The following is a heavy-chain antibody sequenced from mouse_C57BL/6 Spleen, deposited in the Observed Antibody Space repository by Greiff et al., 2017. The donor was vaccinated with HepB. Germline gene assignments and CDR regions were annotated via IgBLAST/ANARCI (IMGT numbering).Heavy chain of an antibody. Sequence: VQLQQSGPGLVKPSQSLSLTCSVTGYSITSGYYWNWIRQFPGNKLEWMGYISYDGSNNYNPSLKNRISITRDTSKNQFFLKLNSVTTEDTATYYCARESGLFDYWGQGTTLTVSS. J-gene: IGHJ2*01. CDR3: ARESGLFDY. CDR2: ISYDGSN. D-gene: IGHD3-2*02. CDR1: GYSITSGYY. V-gene: IGHV3-6*01.